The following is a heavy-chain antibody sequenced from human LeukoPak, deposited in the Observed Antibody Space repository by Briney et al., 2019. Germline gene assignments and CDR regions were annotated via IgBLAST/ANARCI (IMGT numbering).Heavy chain of an antibody. CDR2: IYHSGST. CDR3: ARDGPPKAYYYYGMDV. J-gene: IGHJ6*02. V-gene: IGHV4-30-2*01. Sequence: SETLSLTCAVSGGSISSGGYSWSWIRQPPGKGLEWIGYIYHSGSTYYNPSLKSRVTISVDRSKNQFSLKLSSVTAADTAVYYCARDGPPKAYYYYGMDVWGQGTTVTVSS. CDR1: GGSISSGGYS.